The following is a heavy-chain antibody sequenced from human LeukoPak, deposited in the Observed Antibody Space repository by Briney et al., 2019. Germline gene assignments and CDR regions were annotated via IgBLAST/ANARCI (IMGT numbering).Heavy chain of an antibody. V-gene: IGHV3-9*01. CDR1: GFTFDDYA. Sequence: GRSLRLSCAASGFTFDDYAMHWVRQAPGKGLEWVSGISWNSGSIGYADSVKGRFTISRDSAKNSLYLQMNSLRAEDTALYYCAKDADYYGMDVWGQGTTVTVSS. CDR2: ISWNSGSI. J-gene: IGHJ6*02. CDR3: AKDADYYGMDV.